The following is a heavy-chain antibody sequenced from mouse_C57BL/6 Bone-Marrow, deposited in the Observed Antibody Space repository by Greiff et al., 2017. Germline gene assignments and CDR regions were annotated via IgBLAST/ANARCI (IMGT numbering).Heavy chain of an antibody. CDR1: GFTFSSDA. CDR2: ISSGGDYI. D-gene: IGHD1-1*01. Sequence: EVMLVESGEGLVKPGGSLKLSCAASGFTFSSDAMSWVRQTPETRLEWVAYISSGGDYIYYADTVKGRFTISRDNARNTLYLQMSSLKSEDTAMYYCTREHYYYGSSYCWYFDVWGTGTTVTVSS. V-gene: IGHV5-9-1*02. CDR3: TREHYYYGSSYCWYFDV. J-gene: IGHJ1*03.